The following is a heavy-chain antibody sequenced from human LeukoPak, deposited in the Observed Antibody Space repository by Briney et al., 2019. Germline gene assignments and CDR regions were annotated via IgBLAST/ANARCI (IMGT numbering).Heavy chain of an antibody. D-gene: IGHD3-3*01. V-gene: IGHV3-49*04. CDR2: IRSKAYGGTT. Sequence: GGSLRLSCTASGFTFGDYVMSWVRQAPGKGLEWVGFIRSKAYGGTTEYAASVKGRFTISRDDSKSIAYLQMNSLKTEDTAVYYYTRGKYYDFWSGYYPDYWGQGTLVTVSS. J-gene: IGHJ4*02. CDR1: GFTFGDYV. CDR3: TRGKYYDFWSGYYPDY.